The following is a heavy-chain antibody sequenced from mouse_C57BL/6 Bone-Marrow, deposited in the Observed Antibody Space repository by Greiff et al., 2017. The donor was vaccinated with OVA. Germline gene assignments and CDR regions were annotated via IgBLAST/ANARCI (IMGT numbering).Heavy chain of an antibody. J-gene: IGHJ3*01. CDR3: ARDRRENFAY. CDR2: ISDGGSYT. CDR1: GFTFSSYA. V-gene: IGHV5-4*01. Sequence: EVKVEESGGGLVKPGGSLKLSCAASGFTFSSYAMSWVRQTPEKRLEWVATISDGGSYTYYPDNVKGRFTISRDNAKNNLYLQMSHLKSEDTAMYYCARDRRENFAYWGQGTLVTVSA.